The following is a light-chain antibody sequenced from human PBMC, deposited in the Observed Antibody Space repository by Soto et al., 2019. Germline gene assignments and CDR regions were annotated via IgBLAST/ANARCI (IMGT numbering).Light chain of an antibody. Sequence: QTVVTQEPSFSVSPGRTVTLTCGLSSGSVSTSYYPSWYQQTPGQAPRTLIYSTNTRSSGVPDRFSGSILRNKAALTITGAQADYESDYYCVLYMGSGIWVFGGGTKLTVL. J-gene: IGLJ3*02. CDR3: VLYMGSGIWV. CDR1: SGSVSTSYY. V-gene: IGLV8-61*01. CDR2: STN.